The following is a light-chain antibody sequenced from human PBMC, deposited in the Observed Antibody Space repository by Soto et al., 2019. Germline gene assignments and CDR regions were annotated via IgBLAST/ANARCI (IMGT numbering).Light chain of an antibody. Sequence: EIVLTQSPGTLSLSPGERATLSCRASQSLRSSYLAWYQQKPGQAPRLLIYGGSSRATGFPDRFSGSGSGTDFPLTISRLDPEDSEVSACPCPQYGTSPVYTFGQGTKLEIK. V-gene: IGKV3-20*01. CDR1: QSLRSSY. CDR2: GGS. J-gene: IGKJ2*01. CDR3: PQYGTSPVYT.